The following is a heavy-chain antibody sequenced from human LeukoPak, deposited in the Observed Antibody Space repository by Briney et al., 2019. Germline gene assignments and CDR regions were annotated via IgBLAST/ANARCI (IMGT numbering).Heavy chain of an antibody. CDR1: VYTFTGYY. V-gene: IGHV1-2*02. D-gene: IGHD3-10*01. J-gene: IGHJ4*02. CDR2: INPNSGGT. Sequence: ASVTVSCKASVYTFTGYYMHWVRQAPGQGLAWMGWINPNSGGTNYAQKFQGRVTMTRDTSSSTAYMELSRLRSDDTAVYYCAREAGYMVRGVINYWGQGTLVTVSS. CDR3: AREAGYMVRGVINY.